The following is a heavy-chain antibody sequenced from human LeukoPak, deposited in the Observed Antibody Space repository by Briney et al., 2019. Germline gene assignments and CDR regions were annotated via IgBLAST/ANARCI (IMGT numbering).Heavy chain of an antibody. V-gene: IGHV3-48*01. CDR1: GFTFSSYS. J-gene: IGHJ4*02. D-gene: IGHD3-22*01. CDR3: ARGSTYYDSSGQVPFDY. CDR2: ISGSSSTI. Sequence: GGSLRLSCAASGFTFSSYSMNWVRQAPGKGLEWGSYISGSSSTIYYADSVKGRFTISRDNGKNTLYLQMNSLRAEDTTVYYCARGSTYYDSSGQVPFDYWGQGTLVTVSS.